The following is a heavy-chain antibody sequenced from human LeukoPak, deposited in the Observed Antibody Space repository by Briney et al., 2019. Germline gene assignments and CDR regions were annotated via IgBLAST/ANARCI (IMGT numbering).Heavy chain of an antibody. CDR2: IDHRGST. CDR1: GGSFSGYY. J-gene: IGHJ4*02. CDR3: ARGSMVAKGLDY. Sequence: SETLSLTCAFYGGSFSGYYWSWIRQPPGKGLEWIGEIDHRGSTNYNPSLKSRVTISVDTSKNQFSLKLSSVTAADTAVYYCARGSMVAKGLDYWGQGTLVTVSS. D-gene: IGHD4/OR15-4a*01. V-gene: IGHV4-34*01.